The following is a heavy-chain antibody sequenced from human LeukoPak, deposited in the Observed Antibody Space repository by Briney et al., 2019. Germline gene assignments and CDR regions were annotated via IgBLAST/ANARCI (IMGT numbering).Heavy chain of an antibody. CDR3: ARASYYYGSGRPGHFDS. J-gene: IGHJ4*02. V-gene: IGHV4-30-2*01. Sequence: SQTLSLTCTVFYDSISSGGYYWSWIRQPPGKGLEWIGYIYHDGTTYYNPSLQSRLTMSVDRSKNQFSLRLSSVTAADTAVYYRARASYYYGSGRPGHFDSWGQGTPVTVSS. CDR2: IYHDGTT. CDR1: YDSISSGGYY. D-gene: IGHD3-10*01.